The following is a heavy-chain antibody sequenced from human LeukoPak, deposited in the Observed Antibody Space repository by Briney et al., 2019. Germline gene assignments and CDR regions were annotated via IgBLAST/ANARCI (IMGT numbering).Heavy chain of an antibody. Sequence: SETLSLTCTVSGYSISSGYYWGWIRQPPGKGLEWIGSIYHSGSTYYNPSLKSRVTISVDTSKNQFSLKLSSVTAADTAVYYCARDSSPFTMVRGAIDYWGQGTLVTVSS. CDR1: GYSISSGYY. J-gene: IGHJ4*02. CDR2: IYHSGST. D-gene: IGHD3-10*01. CDR3: ARDSSPFTMVRGAIDY. V-gene: IGHV4-38-2*02.